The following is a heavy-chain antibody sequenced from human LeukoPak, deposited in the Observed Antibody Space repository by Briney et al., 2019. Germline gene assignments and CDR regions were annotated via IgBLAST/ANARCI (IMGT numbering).Heavy chain of an antibody. V-gene: IGHV1-46*01. CDR1: GYTFTSYY. J-gene: IGHJ4*02. Sequence: ASVKVSCKASGYTFTSYYMHWVRQAPGQGLEWTGIINPSGGSTSYAQKFQGRVTMTRDTSTSTVYMELSSLRSEDTAVYYCAIPPESLRYFDWLYYWGQGTLVTVSS. CDR3: AIPPESLRYFDWLYY. CDR2: INPSGGST. D-gene: IGHD3-9*01.